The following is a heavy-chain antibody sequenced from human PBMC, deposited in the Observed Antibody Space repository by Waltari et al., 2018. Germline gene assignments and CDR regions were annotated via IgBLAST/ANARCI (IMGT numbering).Heavy chain of an antibody. Sequence: QVQLQQWGAGLLKPSETLSLTCAVYGGSFSGYYWSWIRQPPGKGLEWMGEINHSGSTNYNPSLKSRVTISVDTSKNQFSLKLSSVTAADTAVYYCARHRGVVVAATGWFDPWGQGTLVTVSS. CDR2: INHSGST. D-gene: IGHD2-15*01. V-gene: IGHV4-34*01. CDR1: GGSFSGYY. CDR3: ARHRGVVVAATGWFDP. J-gene: IGHJ5*02.